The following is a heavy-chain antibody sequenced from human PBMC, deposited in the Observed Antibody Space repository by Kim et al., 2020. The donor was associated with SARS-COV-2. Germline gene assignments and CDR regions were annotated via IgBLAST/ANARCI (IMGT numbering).Heavy chain of an antibody. CDR2: ISSSSSTI. D-gene: IGHD5-12*01. CDR3: ARDKWLQLGHYFDY. Sequence: GGSLRLSCAASGFTFSSYSMNWVRQAPGKGLEWVSYISSSSSTIYYADSVKGRFTISRDNAKNSLYLQMNSLRDEDTAVYYCARDKWLQLGHYFDYWGQGTLVTVSS. CDR1: GFTFSSYS. J-gene: IGHJ4*02. V-gene: IGHV3-48*02.